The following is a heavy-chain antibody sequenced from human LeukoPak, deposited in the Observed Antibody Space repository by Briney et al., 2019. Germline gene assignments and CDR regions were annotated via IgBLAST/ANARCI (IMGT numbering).Heavy chain of an antibody. D-gene: IGHD4-17*01. CDR2: IYYSGST. Sequence: SETLSLTCTVSGDSISSSSYYWGWIRQPPGKGLEWIGSIYYSGSTYYNPSLKSRVTISVDRSKNQFSLKLSSVTAADTAVYYCVHDYGDYFDYWGQGTPVTVSS. CDR1: GDSISSSSYY. V-gene: IGHV4-39*01. J-gene: IGHJ4*02. CDR3: VHDYGDYFDY.